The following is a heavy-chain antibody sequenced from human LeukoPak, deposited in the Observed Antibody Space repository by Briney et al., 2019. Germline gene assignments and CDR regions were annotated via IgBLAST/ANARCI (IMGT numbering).Heavy chain of an antibody. Sequence: GASVKVSCKASGYTFTSYGISWVRQAPGQGLEWMGWISAYNGNTNYAQKFQGRVTITTDESTSTAYMELSSLRSEDTAVYYCARGWTTVTRGGSYYMDVWGKGTTVTVSS. CDR2: ISAYNGNT. CDR1: GYTFTSYG. V-gene: IGHV1-18*01. D-gene: IGHD4-17*01. CDR3: ARGWTTVTRGGSYYMDV. J-gene: IGHJ6*03.